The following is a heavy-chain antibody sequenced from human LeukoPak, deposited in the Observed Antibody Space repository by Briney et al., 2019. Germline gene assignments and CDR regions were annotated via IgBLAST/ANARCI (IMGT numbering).Heavy chain of an antibody. CDR3: ARSAVVAAPYDL. Sequence: VASVKVSCKASGYIFTDYYTEWVRQAPGQRLGWMGWVYGNTGGTNYAQKFQGRVTMTRDTSISIAYMELSRLTSDDTAVYYCARSAVVAAPYDLWGRGTPVTVSS. J-gene: IGHJ2*01. CDR2: VYGNTGGT. D-gene: IGHD2-15*01. V-gene: IGHV1-2*02. CDR1: GYIFTDYY.